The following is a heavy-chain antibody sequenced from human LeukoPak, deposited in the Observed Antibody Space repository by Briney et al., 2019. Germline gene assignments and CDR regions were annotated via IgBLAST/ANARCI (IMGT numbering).Heavy chain of an antibody. V-gene: IGHV1-2*02. Sequence: ASVKVSCKASGYTFTSYGISWVRQAPGQGLEWMGWINAESGETKYAQKFQGRVTMTRDTSISTAYMELSRLRSDDTAVYYCARALIVDIVATIHHQAPYYYYYMDVWGKGTTVTVSS. CDR1: GYTFTSYG. J-gene: IGHJ6*03. CDR3: ARALIVDIVATIHHQAPYYYYYMDV. CDR2: INAESGET. D-gene: IGHD5-12*01.